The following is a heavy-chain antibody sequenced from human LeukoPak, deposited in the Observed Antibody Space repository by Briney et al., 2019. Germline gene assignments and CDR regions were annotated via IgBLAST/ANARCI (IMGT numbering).Heavy chain of an antibody. CDR1: GYMFTDYY. Sequence: ASVKVSCKASGYMFTDYYIHWVRRAPGQGLEWMGWMNPDNGDTNYAQKFQGRVTMTRDTSISTAYMELSSLRSDDTAVYYCATPLKGVGGRDYWGRGTLVTVSS. D-gene: IGHD1-26*01. CDR2: MNPDNGDT. CDR3: ATPLKGVGGRDY. J-gene: IGHJ4*02. V-gene: IGHV1-2*02.